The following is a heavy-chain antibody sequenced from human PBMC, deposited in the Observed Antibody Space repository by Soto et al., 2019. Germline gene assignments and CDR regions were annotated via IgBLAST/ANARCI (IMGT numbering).Heavy chain of an antibody. Sequence: QLQLQESGPGLVKPSGTLSLTCAVSGGSVSSLNWWSWVRQSPGKGLEWIGEIFHNGTTNYNPSLKSRVTISIDKSKTQFSLHLSSVTAADTAVYYCARGGLTWGEYWGQGALVTVCS. CDR1: GGSVSSLNW. V-gene: IGHV4-4*02. J-gene: IGHJ4*02. D-gene: IGHD3-16*01. CDR3: ARGGLTWGEY. CDR2: IFHNGTT.